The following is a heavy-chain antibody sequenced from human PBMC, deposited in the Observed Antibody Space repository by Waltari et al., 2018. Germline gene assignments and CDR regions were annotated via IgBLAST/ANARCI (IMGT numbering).Heavy chain of an antibody. V-gene: IGHV4-4*07. D-gene: IGHD4-4*01. CDR3: AREGVDSNYYYYYMDV. CDR1: GDSISDYF. J-gene: IGHJ6*03. Sequence: QVQLQESGPGLVKPSETLSLTCTVSGDSISDYFWSWVRPPAGKGLEWIGRIYGSGSSNYNPSLTSRVTMSADTSKNQLSLKVTSLTAADTAVYYCAREGVDSNYYYYYMDVWGKGTTVTVSS. CDR2: IYGSGSS.